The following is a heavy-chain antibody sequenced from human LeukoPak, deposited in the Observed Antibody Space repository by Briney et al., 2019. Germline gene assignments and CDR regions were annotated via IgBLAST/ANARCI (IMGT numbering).Heavy chain of an antibody. Sequence: PGGSLRLSYAASGFTFSSYEMNWVRQAPGKGLEWVSYSSSSGSTIYYADSVKGRFTISRDNAKNSLYLQMNSLRAEDTAVYYCAREHCSSTSCSYFDYWGQGTLVTVSS. CDR3: AREHCSSTSCSYFDY. D-gene: IGHD2-2*01. CDR1: GFTFSSYE. J-gene: IGHJ4*02. CDR2: SSSSGSTI. V-gene: IGHV3-48*03.